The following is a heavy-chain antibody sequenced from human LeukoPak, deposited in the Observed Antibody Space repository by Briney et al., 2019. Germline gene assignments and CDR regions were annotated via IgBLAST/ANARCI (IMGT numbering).Heavy chain of an antibody. V-gene: IGHV6-1*01. CDR2: TYYRSKWYN. CDR1: GDTVSSNSAA. CDR3: AREKQLGKFDF. Sequence: SQTLSLTCAISGDTVSSNSAAWNWIRQSPWRGLEWLGRTYYRSKWYNNYAVSVKSRITINPHTSKHQFSLHLHSVTPDDTAVYFCAREKQLGKFDFWGQGTLVTVSS. J-gene: IGHJ4*02. D-gene: IGHD7-27*01.